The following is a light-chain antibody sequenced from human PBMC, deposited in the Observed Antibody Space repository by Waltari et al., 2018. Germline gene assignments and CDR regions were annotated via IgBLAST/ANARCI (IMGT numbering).Light chain of an antibody. V-gene: IGKV2-28*01. CDR1: QILLHSNGYNY. CDR3: MQSLQARWT. Sequence: DIVVTQSPLSLPVTPGEPASISCRSSQILLHSNGYNYLDWYLQKPGQSPQLLIYLGSNRASGVPDRFSGTGSGTDFTLKINRVQAEDVGVYYCMQSLQARWTFGQGTKVDIK. CDR2: LGS. J-gene: IGKJ1*01.